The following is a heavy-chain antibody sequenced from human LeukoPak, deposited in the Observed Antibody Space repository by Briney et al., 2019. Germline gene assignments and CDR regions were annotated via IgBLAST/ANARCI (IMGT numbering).Heavy chain of an antibody. CDR3: ARESRGYCSSTSCYAYFDY. CDR2: IIPIFGTA. Sequence: SVKVSCKASRGTFSSYAISWVRQAPGQGLEWMGGIIPIFGTANYAQKFQGRVTITADESTSTAYMELSGLRSEDTAVYYCARESRGYCSSTSCYAYFDYWGQGTLVTVSS. CDR1: RGTFSSYA. J-gene: IGHJ4*02. D-gene: IGHD2-2*01. V-gene: IGHV1-69*13.